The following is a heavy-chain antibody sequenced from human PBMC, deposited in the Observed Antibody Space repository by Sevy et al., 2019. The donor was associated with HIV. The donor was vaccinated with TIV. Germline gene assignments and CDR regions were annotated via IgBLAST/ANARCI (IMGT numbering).Heavy chain of an antibody. D-gene: IGHD3-3*01. J-gene: IGHJ6*02. Sequence: GGSLRLSCVASAFTFSTYGMHWVRQAPGKGLEWVSVISFDGSHKYYADSVKGRCTVSRDNSKNTLNLQMNSLRAEDTAVYYCARDLRPHLLYSDFWSGYSGMYVWGQGTTVTVSS. CDR1: AFTFSTYG. V-gene: IGHV3-30*03. CDR2: ISFDGSHK. CDR3: ARDLRPHLLYSDFWSGYSGMYV.